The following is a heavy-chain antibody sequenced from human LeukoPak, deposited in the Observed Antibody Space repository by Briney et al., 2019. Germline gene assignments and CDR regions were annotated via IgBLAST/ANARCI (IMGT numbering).Heavy chain of an antibody. V-gene: IGHV1-2*06. CDR2: INPNSGGT. D-gene: IGHD3-16*01. CDR1: GGTFSSYA. Sequence: GSSVTVSCKASGGTFSSYAISWVRQAPGQGLEWLGQINPNSGGTNYAQNFQGRVTMTRDTSVSTAYMELSRLRSDDTAVYYCARMFGPDAGFDYWGQGTLVPVSS. J-gene: IGHJ4*02. CDR3: ARMFGPDAGFDY.